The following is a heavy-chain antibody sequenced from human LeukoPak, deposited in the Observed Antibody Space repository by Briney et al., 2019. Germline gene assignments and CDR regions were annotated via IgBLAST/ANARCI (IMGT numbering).Heavy chain of an antibody. CDR3: ARAEIYYGSSGYYFY. CDR2: INPNSGGT. J-gene: IGHJ4*02. V-gene: IGHV1-2*06. D-gene: IGHD3-22*01. CDR1: GYTFTGYY. Sequence: ASVKVSCKASGYTFTGYYMHWVRQAPGQGLEWMGRINPNSGGTNYAQKFQGRVAMTRDTSISTAYMELSRLRSDDTAVYYCARAEIYYGSSGYYFYWGQGTLVTVSS.